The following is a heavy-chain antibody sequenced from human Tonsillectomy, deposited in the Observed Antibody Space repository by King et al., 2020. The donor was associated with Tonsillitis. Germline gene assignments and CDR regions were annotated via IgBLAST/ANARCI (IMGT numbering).Heavy chain of an antibody. D-gene: IGHD6-6*01. CDR2: IYWNDDK. J-gene: IGHJ5*02. V-gene: IGHV2-5*01. CDR3: AQSTTSSSLLNWFDP. CDR1: GFSLSTSGVG. Sequence: TLKESGPTLVKPTQTLTLTCTFSGFSLSTSGVGVGWIRQPPGKALEWLALIYWNDDKRYSPSLKSRLTITKDTSKNQVVLTMTNMDPVDTATYYCAQSTTSSSLLNWFDPWGQGTLVTVSS.